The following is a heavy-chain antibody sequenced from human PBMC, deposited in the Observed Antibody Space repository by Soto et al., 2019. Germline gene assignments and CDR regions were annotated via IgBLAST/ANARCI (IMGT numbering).Heavy chain of an antibody. V-gene: IGHV3-48*01. D-gene: IGHD6-13*01. CDR1: GFTFSSYS. CDR2: ISSSSSTI. CDR3: ARDLAAAYYYYGMDV. J-gene: IGHJ6*02. Sequence: PGGSLRLSCAASGFTFSSYSMNWVRQAPGKGLEWVSYISSSSSTIYYADSVKGRFTISRDNAKNSLYLQMNSLRAEDTAVYYCARDLAAAYYYYGMDVWSQGTTVTVSS.